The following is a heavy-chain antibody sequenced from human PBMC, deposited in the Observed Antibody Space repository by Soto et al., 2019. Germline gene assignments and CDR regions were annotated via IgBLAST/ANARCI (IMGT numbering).Heavy chain of an antibody. CDR3: AREDSIIIPAVSDF. Sequence: GSLRLSCTVSGFAFNDYGINWVRQAPGKGLEWVSSISKSDYTYYSDSVKGRFTISRDNAKNSVSLQMNTLRVEDTAVYYCAREDSIIIPAVSDFWGRGTLVTVSS. V-gene: IGHV3-21*01. J-gene: IGHJ4*02. CDR1: GFAFNDYG. D-gene: IGHD2-2*01. CDR2: ISKSDYT.